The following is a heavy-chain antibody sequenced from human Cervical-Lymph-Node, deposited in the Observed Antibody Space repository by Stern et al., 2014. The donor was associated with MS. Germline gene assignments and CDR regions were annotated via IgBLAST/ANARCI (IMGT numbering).Heavy chain of an antibody. Sequence: EVQLVESGGGLIQPGGSLRLSCAASGFSVSTNFMTWVRQSPGKGLEWVSLMYSGGGVEYADSVKGRFPISRDRSKNTLYLQMNSLRAEDTAVYYCARKTDTAVGGDYWGPGTRVAVSS. CDR1: GFSVSTNF. D-gene: IGHD5-18*01. J-gene: IGHJ4*02. CDR3: ARKTDTAVGGDY. V-gene: IGHV3-53*01. CDR2: MYSGGGV.